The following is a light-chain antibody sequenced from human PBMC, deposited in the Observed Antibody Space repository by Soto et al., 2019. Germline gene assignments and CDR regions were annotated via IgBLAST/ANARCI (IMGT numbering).Light chain of an antibody. J-gene: IGKJ1*01. CDR2: DAS. CDR1: QSISSW. V-gene: IGKV1-5*01. Sequence: DIQMTQSPSTLSASIVDRVTITFRASQSISSWLAWYQQKPGKAPKLLIYDASSLESGVPSKFSGSGSGTEFTLTISSLQPDDFAAYYCQQYYSYSRTFGQGTKVDIK. CDR3: QQYYSYSRT.